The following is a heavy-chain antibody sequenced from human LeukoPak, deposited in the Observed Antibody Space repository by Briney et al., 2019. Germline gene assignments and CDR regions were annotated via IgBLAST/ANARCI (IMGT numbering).Heavy chain of an antibody. D-gene: IGHD2-2*01. J-gene: IGHJ5*02. CDR3: ARGRRYCSSTSCPRPINWFDP. CDR2: IYHSGST. Sequence: PSETLSLTCTVSGGSISSSSYYWGWIRQPPGKGLEWIGSIYHSGSTYYNPSLKSRVTISVDTSKNQFSLKLSSVTAADTAVYYCARGRRYCSSTSCPRPINWFDPWGQGTLVTVSS. CDR1: GGSISSSSYY. V-gene: IGHV4-39*07.